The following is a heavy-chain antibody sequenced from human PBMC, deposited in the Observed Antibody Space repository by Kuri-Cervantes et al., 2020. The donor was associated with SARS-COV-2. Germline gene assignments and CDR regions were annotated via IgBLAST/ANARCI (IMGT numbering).Heavy chain of an antibody. V-gene: IGHV4-59*01. CDR1: GGSISSYY. CDR3: AREGVRYYDSSGYYYDYYYGMDV. Sequence: GSLRLSCTVSGGSISSYYWSWIRQPPGKGLEWIGYIYYSGSTNYNPSLKSRVTISVDTSKNQFSLKLSSVTAADTAVYYCAREGVRYYDSSGYYYDYYYGMDVWGQGTTVTVSS. J-gene: IGHJ6*02. D-gene: IGHD3-22*01. CDR2: IYYSGST.